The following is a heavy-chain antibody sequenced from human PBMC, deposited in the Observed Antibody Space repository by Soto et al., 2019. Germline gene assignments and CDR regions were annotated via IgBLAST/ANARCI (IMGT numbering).Heavy chain of an antibody. Sequence: QGELVESGGGVVQPGRSLRLSCAASGYTFNAYGMHWARQAPGKGLEWVAGISSDGNKYYADSVKGRFTISRDNSKNTLYLQMNSLRTEDTAVYYCAGGWFFFDYCGQGTLVTVSS. D-gene: IGHD6-19*01. J-gene: IGHJ4*02. CDR1: GYTFNAYG. CDR2: ISSDGNK. CDR3: AGGWFFFDY. V-gene: IGHV3-30*03.